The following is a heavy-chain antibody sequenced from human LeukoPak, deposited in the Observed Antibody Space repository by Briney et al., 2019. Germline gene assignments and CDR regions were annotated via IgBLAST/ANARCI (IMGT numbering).Heavy chain of an antibody. CDR3: AKEFNRGLPDY. D-gene: IGHD2-21*01. Sequence: GGSLRLSCAASGFTVSSNYMSWVRQAPGKGLEWVSVIYSAGSTYYADSVKGRFTISRDNSKNTLYLQMSSLRAEDTAVYYCAKEFNRGLPDYWGQGTLVTVPS. CDR1: GFTVSSNY. J-gene: IGHJ4*02. V-gene: IGHV3-66*02. CDR2: IYSAGST.